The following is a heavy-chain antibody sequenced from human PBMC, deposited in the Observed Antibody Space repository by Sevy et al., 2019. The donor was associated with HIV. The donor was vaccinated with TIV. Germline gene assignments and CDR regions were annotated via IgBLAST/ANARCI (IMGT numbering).Heavy chain of an antibody. CDR1: EFTFSKYS. J-gene: IGHJ4*02. Sequence: GGSLRLSCAASEFTFSKYSTSWVRQAPGKGLEWVSTFSFGCGRINYADSVKGRFTISRDDSKNTLYLQMNSLRAEDTAVYYCAREGCTKPHDYWGQGTLVTVSS. CDR3: AREGCTKPHDY. V-gene: IGHV3-23*01. D-gene: IGHD2-8*01. CDR2: FSFGCGRI.